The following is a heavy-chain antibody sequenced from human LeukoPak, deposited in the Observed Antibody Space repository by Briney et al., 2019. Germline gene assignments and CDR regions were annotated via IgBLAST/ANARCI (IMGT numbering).Heavy chain of an antibody. D-gene: IGHD5/OR15-5a*01. CDR1: GGSISGYY. Sequence: PSETLSLTCTVSGGSISGYYWGWIRQSPGKGLEWIGNFFYSGITYYNPSLKSRVTISVDTSKNQFSLNLRSVTAADTAVYYCARHLGMSTMDYWGQGTLVTVSS. J-gene: IGHJ4*02. CDR3: ARHLGMSTMDY. CDR2: FFYSGIT. V-gene: IGHV4-39*01.